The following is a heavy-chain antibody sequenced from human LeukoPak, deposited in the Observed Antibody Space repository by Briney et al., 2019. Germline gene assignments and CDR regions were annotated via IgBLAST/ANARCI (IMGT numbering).Heavy chain of an antibody. V-gene: IGHV4-61*01. Sequence: PSETLSLTCTVSGGSVSSGSYYWSWIRQPSGKGLEWIGYIYYSGSTNYNPSLKSRVTISVDTSKNQFSLKLSSVTAADTAVYYCARAGDGYNFGSYFDYWGQGTLVTVSS. D-gene: IGHD5-24*01. CDR3: ARAGDGYNFGSYFDY. J-gene: IGHJ4*02. CDR2: IYYSGST. CDR1: GGSVSSGSYY.